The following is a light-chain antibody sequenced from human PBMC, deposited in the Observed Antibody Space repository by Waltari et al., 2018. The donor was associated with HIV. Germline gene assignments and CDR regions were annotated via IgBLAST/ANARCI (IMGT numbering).Light chain of an antibody. CDR3: QQEYNLQYT. V-gene: IGKV3D-7*01. CDR2: GAS. J-gene: IGKJ2*01. CDR1: QSVRSSF. Sequence: PGERVTLSCRASQSVRSSFLNWYQQKPGQAPRLLIYGASTRATSIPARFSGSGSGTDFTLTISSVQPEDFAVHFCQQEYNLQYTFGQGTKLEIK.